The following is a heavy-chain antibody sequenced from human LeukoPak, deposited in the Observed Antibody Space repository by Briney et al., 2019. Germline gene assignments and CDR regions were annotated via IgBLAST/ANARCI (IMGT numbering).Heavy chain of an antibody. J-gene: IGHJ4*02. V-gene: IGHV3-9*03. D-gene: IGHD2-15*01. CDR3: AKGHCSGGSCYSVDYFDY. CDR2: ISWNSGSI. Sequence: GRSLRLSCAASGFTFDDYAMHWVRQAPGKGLEWVSGISWNSGSIGYADSVKGRFTISRDNAKNSLYLQMNSLRAEDMALYYCAKGHCSGGSCYSVDYFDYWGQGTLVTVSS. CDR1: GFTFDDYA.